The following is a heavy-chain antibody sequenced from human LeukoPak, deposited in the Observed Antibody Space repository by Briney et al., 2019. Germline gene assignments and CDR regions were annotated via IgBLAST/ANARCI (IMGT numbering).Heavy chain of an antibody. CDR1: GGSFSGYY. V-gene: IGHV4-34*01. CDR2: INHSGST. Sequence: SETLSLTCAVYGGSFSGYYWSWIRQPPGKGLEWIGEINHSGSTNYNPSLKSRVTISVDTSKNQFSLKLSSETAADTAVYYCARASQVVDTAMAGYDYWGQGTLVTVSS. D-gene: IGHD5-18*01. CDR3: ARASQVVDTAMAGYDY. J-gene: IGHJ4*02.